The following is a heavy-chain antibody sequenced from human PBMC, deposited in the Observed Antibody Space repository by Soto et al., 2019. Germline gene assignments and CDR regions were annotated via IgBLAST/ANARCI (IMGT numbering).Heavy chain of an antibody. Sequence: GGSRLSCAASGFTFSSYGMHWVRQAPGKGLEWVAVISYDGSNKYYADSVKGRFTTSRDNSKNTLYLQMNSLRAEDTAVYYCAKDSRYYDFWSGYYLDYWGQGTLVTVSS. V-gene: IGHV3-30*18. CDR3: AKDSRYYDFWSGYYLDY. CDR1: GFTFSSYG. CDR2: ISYDGSNK. J-gene: IGHJ4*02. D-gene: IGHD3-3*01.